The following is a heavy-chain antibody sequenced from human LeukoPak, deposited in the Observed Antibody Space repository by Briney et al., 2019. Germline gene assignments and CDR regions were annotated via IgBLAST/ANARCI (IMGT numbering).Heavy chain of an antibody. V-gene: IGHV1-69*13. CDR3: ARLIPAGGTGDAFDI. CDR2: IIPIFGTT. CDR1: GGTFSSYA. Sequence: SVKVSCKASGGTFSSYAISWVRQAPGQGLEWMGGIIPIFGTTNYAQKFQGRVTLSADEPTSTAYVELTSLRSEDTAVYYCARLIPAGGTGDAFDIWGQGTMITVSS. J-gene: IGHJ3*02. D-gene: IGHD6-13*01.